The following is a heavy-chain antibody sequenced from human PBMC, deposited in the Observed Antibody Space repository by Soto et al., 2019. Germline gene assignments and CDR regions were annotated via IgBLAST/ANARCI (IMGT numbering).Heavy chain of an antibody. Sequence: ASETLSLTCAVYGGSFSGYYWSWIRQPPGKGLEWIGEINHSGSTNYNPSLKSRVTISVDTSKNQFSLKLSSVTAADTAVYYCARERTTVTDSEYYFDYWGQGTLVTVSS. CDR1: GGSFSGYY. CDR2: INHSGST. D-gene: IGHD4-4*01. J-gene: IGHJ4*02. V-gene: IGHV4-34*01. CDR3: ARERTTVTDSEYYFDY.